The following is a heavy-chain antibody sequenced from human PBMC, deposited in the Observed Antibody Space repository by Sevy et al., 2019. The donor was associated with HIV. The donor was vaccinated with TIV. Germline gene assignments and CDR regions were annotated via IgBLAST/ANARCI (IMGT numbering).Heavy chain of an antibody. J-gene: IGHJ3*02. CDR1: GFTVSSYY. Sequence: GGSLRLSCAASGFTVSSYYMSWVHQAPGKALEWVSVIYSGGSTYYADSVKGRFTISRDNSKNTLYLQMNSLRAEDTAVYYCARLRICNREFFAFDIWGQGTMVTVSS. D-gene: IGHD4-4*01. CDR3: ARLRICNREFFAFDI. CDR2: IYSGGST. V-gene: IGHV3-53*01.